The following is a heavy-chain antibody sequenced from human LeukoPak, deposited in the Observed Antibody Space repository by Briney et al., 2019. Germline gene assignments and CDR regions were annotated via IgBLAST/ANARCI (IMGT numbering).Heavy chain of an antibody. V-gene: IGHV3-23*01. Sequence: PGGSLRLSCAASGFTFSSYAMSWVRQAPGKGLEWVSAISGSGGSTYYADSVKGRFTISRDNSKNTLYLQMNSLRAEDTAVYYCAKTTMITFGGVIVSGAFDIWGQGTMVTVSS. D-gene: IGHD3-16*02. J-gene: IGHJ3*02. CDR2: ISGSGGST. CDR3: AKTTMITFGGVIVSGAFDI. CDR1: GFTFSSYA.